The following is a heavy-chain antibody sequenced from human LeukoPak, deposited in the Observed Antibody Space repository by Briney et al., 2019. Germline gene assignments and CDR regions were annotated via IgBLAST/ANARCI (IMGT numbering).Heavy chain of an antibody. J-gene: IGHJ6*02. V-gene: IGHV3-49*04. Sequence: GGSLRLSCTASGFIFGDHAMSWVRQAPGKGLEWVGFIRSKAYGGTTEYAASVKGRFTISRDDSEGIAYLQMNNLRIDDTAVYYCARGPIHLWLHNGMDVWGQGTTVIVFS. CDR2: IRSKAYGGTT. CDR1: GFIFGDHA. D-gene: IGHD5-12*01. CDR3: ARGPIHLWLHNGMDV.